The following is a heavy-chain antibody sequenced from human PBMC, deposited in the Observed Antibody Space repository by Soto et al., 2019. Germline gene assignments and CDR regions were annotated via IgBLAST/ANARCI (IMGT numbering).Heavy chain of an antibody. CDR1: GFTVSSNY. V-gene: IGHV3-66*01. Sequence: EVQLVESGGGLVQPGGSLRLSCTASGFTVSSNYMNWVRQAPGKGLEWVSVIYSGGSTYYADSVKGRFTISRDNSKNTLDLQMNSLRTEDTAVYYCARDFYGFCSGTLDYWGQGTLVTVSS. J-gene: IGHJ4*02. D-gene: IGHD3-3*01. CDR2: IYSGGST. CDR3: ARDFYGFCSGTLDY.